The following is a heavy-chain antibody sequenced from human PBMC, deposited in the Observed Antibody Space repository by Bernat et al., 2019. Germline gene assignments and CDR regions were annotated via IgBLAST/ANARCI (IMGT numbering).Heavy chain of an antibody. V-gene: IGHV3-21*01. Sequence: EVQLVESGGGLVKPGGSLRLSCAASGFTFSSYSMNWVRQAPGKGLEWVSSISSSSSYIYYADSVKGRFTISRDNAKNSLYLQMNSLRAEDTAVYYCARDYLEYSYDSSGYFLPPPYFDYWGQGTLVTVSS. D-gene: IGHD3-22*01. CDR1: GFTFSSYS. CDR2: ISSSSSYI. J-gene: IGHJ4*02. CDR3: ARDYLEYSYDSSGYFLPPPYFDY.